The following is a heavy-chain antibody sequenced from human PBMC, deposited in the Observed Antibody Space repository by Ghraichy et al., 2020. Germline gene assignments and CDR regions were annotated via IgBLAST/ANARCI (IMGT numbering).Heavy chain of an antibody. V-gene: IGHV1-18*01. CDR2: ISAYNGIT. CDR3: ARDRIVGTGPHTDAFDI. CDR1: GYIFPNYG. Sequence: ASVKVSCKASGYIFPNYGITWVRQAPGQGLEWMGWISAYNGITSYAQKLQGRVTMTTDTSTTTAYMELRSLRSDDTAVYYCARDRIVGTGPHTDAFDIWGQGTLVTVS. D-gene: IGHD1-26*01. J-gene: IGHJ3*02.